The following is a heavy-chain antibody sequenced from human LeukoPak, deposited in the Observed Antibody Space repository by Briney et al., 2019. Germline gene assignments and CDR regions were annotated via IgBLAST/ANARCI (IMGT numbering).Heavy chain of an antibody. CDR1: GGTFSSYV. Sequence: ASVEVSCKASGGTFSSYVISWVRQAPGQGLGWMGGTIPIFGTANYAQKFQGRVTITTDESTSTAYMELSSLRSEDTAVYYCARSDYYDSSGYSYYYYMDVWGKGTTVTVSS. D-gene: IGHD3-22*01. V-gene: IGHV1-69*05. CDR2: TIPIFGTA. CDR3: ARSDYYDSSGYSYYYYMDV. J-gene: IGHJ6*03.